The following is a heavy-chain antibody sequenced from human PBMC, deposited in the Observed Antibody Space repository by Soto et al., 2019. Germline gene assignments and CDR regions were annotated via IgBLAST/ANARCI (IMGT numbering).Heavy chain of an antibody. CDR1: GFTFSNYD. J-gene: IGHJ4*02. Sequence: EVQLVESGGGLVQPGGSLRLSCAASGFTFSNYDMHWVRQATGKGLEWVSAIGAAGDTYYPASVKGRFTISRENAKNSLYLQVNSLRAEDTAVYYCASGGWGSSWYEGGSRIDYWGQGALVTVSS. CDR2: IGAAGDT. D-gene: IGHD6-13*01. CDR3: ASGGWGSSWYEGGSRIDY. V-gene: IGHV3-13*01.